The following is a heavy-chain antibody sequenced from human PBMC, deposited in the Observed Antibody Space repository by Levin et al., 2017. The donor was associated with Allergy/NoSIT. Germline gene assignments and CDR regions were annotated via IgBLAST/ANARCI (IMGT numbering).Heavy chain of an antibody. D-gene: IGHD2-8*01. CDR3: AKDYEWLADRYMDV. J-gene: IGHJ6*03. V-gene: IGHV3-30*18. CDR1: GFTFSSHG. CDR2: ISYDGSKK. Sequence: GGSLRLSCAAAGFTFSSHGMHGVRQVPGKGLEGVAAISYDGSKKYFIDSVKGRFTISRDNSKNTVYLQMNSLRADDTAVYYCAKDYEWLADRYMDVWGKGTTVTV.